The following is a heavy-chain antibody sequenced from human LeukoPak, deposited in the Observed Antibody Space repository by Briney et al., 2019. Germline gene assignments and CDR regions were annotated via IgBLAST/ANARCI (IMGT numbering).Heavy chain of an antibody. D-gene: IGHD5-24*01. Sequence: GGSLRLSCGASGFTFSNYWMHWVRQAPGKGLVWVSRINTDESNTRYADSVKGRFTISRDNTKNTLFLQMNRLRVEDTAMYYCVRDLRGKWIQSDSSTWYFDLWGRSTLVTVSS. V-gene: IGHV3-74*01. J-gene: IGHJ2*01. CDR3: VRDLRGKWIQSDSSTWYFDL. CDR2: INTDESNT. CDR1: GFTFSNYW.